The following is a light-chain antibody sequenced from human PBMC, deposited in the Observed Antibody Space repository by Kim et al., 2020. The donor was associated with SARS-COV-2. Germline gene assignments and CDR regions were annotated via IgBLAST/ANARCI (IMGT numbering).Light chain of an antibody. CDR1: RLGDKY. J-gene: IGLJ3*02. V-gene: IGLV3-1*01. CDR2: QDT. CDR3: QVWDSSTKGV. Sequence: SYELTQPPSVSVSPGQTASITCSGDRLGDKYVCWYQQKPGQSPARVIFQDTKRPSGIPERFSGSKSGNTATLTISGTQPTDEAYYYCQVWDSSTKGVFGG.